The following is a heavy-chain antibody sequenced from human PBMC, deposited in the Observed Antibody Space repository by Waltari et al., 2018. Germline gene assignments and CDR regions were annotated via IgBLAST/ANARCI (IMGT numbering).Heavy chain of an antibody. D-gene: IGHD6-6*01. CDR3: ARDEYSSSFRYSGMDV. CDR1: GGTFSSYA. Sequence: QVQLVQSGAEVKKPGSSVKVSCKASGGTFSSYAISWVRQAPGQGLEWMGGIIPIFGTANYAQKFQGRGTITTDESTSTAYMELSSLRSEDTAVYYCARDEYSSSFRYSGMDVWGQGTTVTVSS. V-gene: IGHV1-69*05. J-gene: IGHJ6*02. CDR2: IIPIFGTA.